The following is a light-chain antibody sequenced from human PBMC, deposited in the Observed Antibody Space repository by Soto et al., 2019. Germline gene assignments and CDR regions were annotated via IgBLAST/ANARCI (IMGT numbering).Light chain of an antibody. V-gene: IGLV2-8*01. CDR2: EVS. J-gene: IGLJ1*01. CDR1: SSDVGGYNY. Sequence: QSLLAQPPSASWSPGQSVTISCTGTSSDVGGYNYVSWYQQHPGKAPKLMIYEVSKRPSGVPDRFSGSKSGNTASLTVSGLQAEDEADYYCSSYAGSKNLGVGKGTKVTVL. CDR3: SSYAGSKNLG.